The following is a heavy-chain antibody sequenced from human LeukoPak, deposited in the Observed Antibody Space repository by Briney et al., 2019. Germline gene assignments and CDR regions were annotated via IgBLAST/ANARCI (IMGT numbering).Heavy chain of an antibody. CDR1: GGSISSGGYY. CDR3: ARDRLGIAVEFDY. J-gene: IGHJ4*02. D-gene: IGHD6-19*01. Sequence: SETLSLTCTVSGGSISSGGYYWSWVRQHPGKGLEWIGSIYYSGTTYYNPSLKSRVTISVDTSKNQFFLQLSSVTAADTAVYYCARDRLGIAVEFDYWGQGTLVTVSS. V-gene: IGHV4-61*08. CDR2: IYYSGTT.